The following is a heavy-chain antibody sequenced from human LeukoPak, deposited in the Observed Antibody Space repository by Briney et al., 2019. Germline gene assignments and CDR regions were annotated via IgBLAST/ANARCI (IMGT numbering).Heavy chain of an antibody. CDR1: GGSFSGYY. CDR2: ISSSGSTI. Sequence: LTCAAYGGSFSGYYWSWIRQAPGKGLEWVSYISSSGSTIYYADSVKGRFTISRDNAENSLYLQMNSLRAEDTAVYYCARQKYSSSSDYWGQGALVTVSS. D-gene: IGHD6-6*01. J-gene: IGHJ4*02. V-gene: IGHV3-11*01. CDR3: ARQKYSSSSDY.